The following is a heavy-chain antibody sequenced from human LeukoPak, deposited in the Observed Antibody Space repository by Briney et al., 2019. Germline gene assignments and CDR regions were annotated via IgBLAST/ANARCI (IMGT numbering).Heavy chain of an antibody. Sequence: PSETLSLTCTVSGGSISSSNYYWGWIRQPPGKGLEWIGNIYYSGSTYYNPSLKSRATISVDTSKNQFSLKLSSVTAADTAVYYWPRGGAGPPFIDYGAQGPRVPVPS. J-gene: IGHJ4*02. V-gene: IGHV4-39*07. CDR3: PRGGAGPPFIDY. CDR1: GGSISSSNYY. D-gene: IGHD3-16*01. CDR2: IYYSGST.